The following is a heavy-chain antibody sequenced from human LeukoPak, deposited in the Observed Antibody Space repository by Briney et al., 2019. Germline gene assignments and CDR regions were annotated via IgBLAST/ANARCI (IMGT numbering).Heavy chain of an antibody. J-gene: IGHJ3*02. D-gene: IGHD2-15*01. V-gene: IGHV4-4*07. CDR3: ARGRYCSADICSGGDAFDI. CDR2: IYTRGST. CDR1: GGSINNYY. Sequence: MPSETLSLTCTVSGGSINNYYWSWIRQPAGKGLEWIGRIYTRGSTNYNPSLKSRVTMSVDTSKNQFSLKLSSVTAADTAVYYCARGRYCSADICSGGDAFDIWGPGTMVSVSS.